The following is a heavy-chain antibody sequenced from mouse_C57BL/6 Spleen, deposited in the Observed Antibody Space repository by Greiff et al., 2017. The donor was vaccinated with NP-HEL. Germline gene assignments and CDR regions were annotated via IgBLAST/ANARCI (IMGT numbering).Heavy chain of an antibody. J-gene: IGHJ4*01. V-gene: IGHV6-6*01. CDR3: LYDYDVDYAMDY. CDR1: GFTFSDAW. D-gene: IGHD2-4*01. Sequence: EVKVEESGGGLVQPGGSMKLSCAASGFTFSDAWMDWVRQSPEKGLEWVAEIRNKANNHATYYAESVKGRFTISRDDSKSSVYLQMNSLRAEDTGIYYCLYDYDVDYAMDYWGQGTSVTVSS. CDR2: IRNKANNHAT.